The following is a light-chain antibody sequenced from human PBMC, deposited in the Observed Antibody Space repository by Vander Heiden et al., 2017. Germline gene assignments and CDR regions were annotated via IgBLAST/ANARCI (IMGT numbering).Light chain of an antibody. CDR3: CSYAGSSTWV. Sequence: HSALTQPAAVSVSPGQSIIIYCPGTSLDVGSYNLVSWYQQHPGKAPKLIIYEVTQRPSAISKHFSGSKFGNTASLTISGLQAEDEADYYCCSYAGSSTWVFGGGTKVNVL. CDR1: SLDVGSYNL. CDR2: EVT. J-gene: IGLJ3*02. V-gene: IGLV2-23*02.